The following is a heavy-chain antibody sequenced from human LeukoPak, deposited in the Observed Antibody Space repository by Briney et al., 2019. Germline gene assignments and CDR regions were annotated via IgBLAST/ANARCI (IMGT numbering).Heavy chain of an antibody. J-gene: IGHJ3*02. CDR2: ISAYNGDT. Sequence: VASVKVSCKASGYTFTSYGISWVRQAPGQGLEWMGWISAYNGDTNYAQKLQGRVTMTTDTSTSTAYMELRSLRSDDTAVYYCARGPRYDSSGYAFDIWGQGTMVTVSS. D-gene: IGHD3-22*01. CDR3: ARGPRYDSSGYAFDI. V-gene: IGHV1-18*01. CDR1: GYTFTSYG.